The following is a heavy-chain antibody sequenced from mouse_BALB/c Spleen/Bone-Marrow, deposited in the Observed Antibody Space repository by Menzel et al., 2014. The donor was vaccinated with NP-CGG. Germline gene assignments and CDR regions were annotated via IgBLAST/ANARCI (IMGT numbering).Heavy chain of an antibody. D-gene: IGHD6-1*01. V-gene: IGHV1-14*01. CDR2: INPYNDGT. CDR1: GYTFTSYV. CDR3: AKRGRIAEALGY. Sequence: EVKLMESGPEQVKPGASVKMSCKASGYTFTSYVMHWVKQTPGQGLEWIGYINPYNDGTKYNEKFKGKATLTSDKSSSTAYMELSSLTSEDSAVYYCAKRGRIAEALGYWGQGTTLTVSS. J-gene: IGHJ2*01.